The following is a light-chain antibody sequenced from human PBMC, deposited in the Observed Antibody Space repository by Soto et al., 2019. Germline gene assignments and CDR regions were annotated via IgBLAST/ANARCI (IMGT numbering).Light chain of an antibody. V-gene: IGLV2-8*01. Sequence: QSVLTQPPSASGSPGQSVTISCTGTSSDVGGYNYVSWYQQHPGKAPKVMIYEVSKRPSGVPDRFSGSKSGNTASLTVSGLQVEDEADYYCSSYAGSNNLGVFGGGTQLTVL. J-gene: IGLJ2*01. CDR2: EVS. CDR3: SSYAGSNNLGV. CDR1: SSDVGGYNY.